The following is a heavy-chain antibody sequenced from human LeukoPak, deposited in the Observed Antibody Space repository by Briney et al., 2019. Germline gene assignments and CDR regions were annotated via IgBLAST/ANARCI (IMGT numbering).Heavy chain of an antibody. Sequence: SVKVSCKVSGYTLTELSMHWVRQAPGKGLEWMGGFDPEDGETIYAQKFQGRVTMTEDTSTDTAYMELSSLRSEDTAVYYCATDAISGYGFFDYWGQGTLVTVSS. CDR3: ATDAISGYGFFDY. D-gene: IGHD5-12*01. CDR1: GYTLTELS. V-gene: IGHV1-24*01. J-gene: IGHJ4*02. CDR2: FDPEDGET.